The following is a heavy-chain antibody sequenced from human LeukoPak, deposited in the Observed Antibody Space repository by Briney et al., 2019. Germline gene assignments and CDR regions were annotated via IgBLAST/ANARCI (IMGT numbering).Heavy chain of an antibody. Sequence: SETLSLTCAIYGESFNGHYWSWIRQPPGKGLEWIGEIHQSGSTNDNPSLKSRVTMSVDTSKKQFSLKLTSVTAADTAVYYCASFQKQVWGQGTLVAVSS. CDR2: IHQSGST. V-gene: IGHV4-34*01. CDR1: GESFNGHY. CDR3: ASFQKQV. J-gene: IGHJ4*02.